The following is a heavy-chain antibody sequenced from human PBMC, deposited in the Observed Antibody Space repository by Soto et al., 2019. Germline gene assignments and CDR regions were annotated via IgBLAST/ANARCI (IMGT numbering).Heavy chain of an antibody. J-gene: IGHJ3*02. CDR1: GFTFSSYE. V-gene: IGHV3-48*03. CDR2: ISSSGSTI. CDR3: AGTITIFGSGAFDI. D-gene: IGHD3-3*01. Sequence: GGSLRLSCAASGFTFSSYEMNWVRQAPGKGLEWVSYISSSGSTIYYADSVKGRFTISRDNAKNSLYLQMNSLRAEDTAVYYCAGTITIFGSGAFDIWGQGTMVTVS.